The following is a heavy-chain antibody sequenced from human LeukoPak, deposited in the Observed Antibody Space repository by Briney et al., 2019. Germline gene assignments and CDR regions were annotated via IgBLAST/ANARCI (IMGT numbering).Heavy chain of an antibody. CDR1: GFTFSSYN. J-gene: IGHJ4*02. V-gene: IGHV3-21*01. D-gene: IGHD4-17*01. Sequence: PGGFLRLSCAASGFTFSSYNMNWVRQAPGKGPEWVSSISSSTSFIYYADSMKGRFTISRDNAKNSLYLQMNSLRAEDTAVYYCARGGYGDEPFDYWGQGTLVTVSS. CDR2: ISSSTSFI. CDR3: ARGGYGDEPFDY.